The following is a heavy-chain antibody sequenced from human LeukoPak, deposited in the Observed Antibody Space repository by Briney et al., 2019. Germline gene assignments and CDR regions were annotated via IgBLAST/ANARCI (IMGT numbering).Heavy chain of an antibody. V-gene: IGHV3-23*01. J-gene: IGHJ6*02. CDR3: ARAPPWFGDKHYGLDV. Sequence: GGSLRLSCAGEGFTLSTHGMSWVRQAPGKGLEWVSSISSRDTTTNYADSVKGRFTISRDGSKNTLCLHLNSLRAEDTAVYYCARAPPWFGDKHYGLDVWGQGTTVTVSS. CDR1: GFTLSTHG. D-gene: IGHD3-10*01. CDR2: ISSRDTTT.